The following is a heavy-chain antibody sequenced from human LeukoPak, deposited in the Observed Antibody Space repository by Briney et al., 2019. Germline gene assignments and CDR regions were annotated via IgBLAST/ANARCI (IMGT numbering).Heavy chain of an antibody. J-gene: IGHJ3*02. CDR1: GYTLTELS. V-gene: IGHV1-24*01. D-gene: IGHD3-22*01. CDR2: FDPEDGET. CDR3: ATRLYYYDSSGYAFDI. Sequence: ASVKVSCKVSGYTLTELSMHWVRQAPGKGLEWMGGFDPEDGETIYAQKFQGRVTMTEDTSTDTAYMELNSLRSEDTAVYYCATRLYYYDSSGYAFDIWGRGTMDTVSS.